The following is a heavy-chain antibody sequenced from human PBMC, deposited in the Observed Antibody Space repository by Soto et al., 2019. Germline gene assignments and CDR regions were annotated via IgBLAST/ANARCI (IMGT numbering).Heavy chain of an antibody. CDR3: AKSLIAAAAPEYFQH. V-gene: IGHV3-23*01. Sequence: LSLTCAASGFTFSSYAMSWVRQAPGKGLEWVSAISGSGGSTYYADSGKGRFTISRDNSKNTLYLQMNSLRAEDTAVYYCAKSLIAAAAPEYFQHWGQGTLVTVSS. CDR1: GFTFSSYA. CDR2: ISGSGGST. J-gene: IGHJ1*01. D-gene: IGHD6-13*01.